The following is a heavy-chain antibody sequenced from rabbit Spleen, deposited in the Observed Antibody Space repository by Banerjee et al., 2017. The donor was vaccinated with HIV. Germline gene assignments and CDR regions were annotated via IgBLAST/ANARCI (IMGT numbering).Heavy chain of an antibody. V-gene: IGHV1S7*01. J-gene: IGHJ4*01. CDR2: IYPVFGIT. CDR1: GFDFSTYY. Sequence: QELVESGGGLVQPGGSLRLSCKASGFDFSTYYMSWVRQAPGKGLEWIGDIYPVFGITNYANWVKGRFTISSDNAQNTVDLQMNSLTPADTATYFCARNANGGWDLWGPGTLVTVS. D-gene: IGHD4-1*01. CDR3: ARNANGGWDL.